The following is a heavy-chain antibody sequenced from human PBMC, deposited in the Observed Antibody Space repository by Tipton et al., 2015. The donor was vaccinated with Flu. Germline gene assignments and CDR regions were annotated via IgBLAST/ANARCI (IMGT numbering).Heavy chain of an antibody. J-gene: IGHJ6*02. V-gene: IGHV3-9*01. CDR2: ISWNSDI. CDR3: AKNNGPRSYKYGMDV. CDR1: GFTFDSYA. Sequence: SLRLSCAASGFTFDSYAMHWVRQAPGKGLEWVSGISWNSDIDYADSVKGRFTISRDNARNSLYLQMNSLRVEDTAFYYCAKNNGPRSYKYGMDVWGQWTTVTVSS. D-gene: IGHD1-14*01.